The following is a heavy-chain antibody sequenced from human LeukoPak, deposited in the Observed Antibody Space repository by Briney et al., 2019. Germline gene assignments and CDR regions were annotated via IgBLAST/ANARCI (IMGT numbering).Heavy chain of an antibody. CDR2: IKSKTTGGTT. CDR3: VWSNLAY. D-gene: IGHD3-3*01. V-gene: IGHV3-15*01. J-gene: IGHJ4*02. Sequence: KPGGSLRLSCAASGFTFTDAWTSWVRQAPGKGLEWLAHIKSKTTGGTTNYAAPVKDRFTISRDDSQNTLYLQMNSLTTEDTAVYYRVWSNLAYWGQGTLVTVSS. CDR1: GFTFTDAW.